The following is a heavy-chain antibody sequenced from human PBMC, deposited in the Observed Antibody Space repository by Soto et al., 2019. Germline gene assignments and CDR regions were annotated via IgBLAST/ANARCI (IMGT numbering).Heavy chain of an antibody. V-gene: IGHV1-18*01. J-gene: IGHJ5*02. D-gene: IGHD3-22*01. Sequence: QVQLVQSGAELRKPGASVKVSCKASGYSFSSYGINWVRQAPGQGLEWMGWINTYNGNRNYAQKFEDRVTMTTATTTSAVYMELRSLKSDDTAIYYCAGDRLRGYDSSGFSSWGQGTLVTVSS. CDR2: INTYNGNR. CDR3: AGDRLRGYDSSGFSS. CDR1: GYSFSSYG.